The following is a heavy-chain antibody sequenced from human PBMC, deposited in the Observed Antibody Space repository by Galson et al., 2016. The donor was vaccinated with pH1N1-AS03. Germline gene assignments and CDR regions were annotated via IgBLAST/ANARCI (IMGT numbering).Heavy chain of an antibody. Sequence: SVKVSCKASGYTFTRNSVHWLRQAPGQRLEWLGWISTDYGKTAYSQKFQGRVTITKDTSASTAYMELTSLQSEDTAVYYCARSDSFDIWGQGTMVTVSS. D-gene: IGHD1-14*01. V-gene: IGHV1-3*04. CDR1: GYTFTRNS. J-gene: IGHJ3*02. CDR2: ISTDYGKT. CDR3: ARSDSFDI.